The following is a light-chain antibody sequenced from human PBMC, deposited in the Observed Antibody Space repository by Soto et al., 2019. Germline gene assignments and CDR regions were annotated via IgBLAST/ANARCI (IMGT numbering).Light chain of an antibody. J-gene: IGLJ3*02. CDR2: EVS. CDR1: SSDVGGYNY. Sequence: QSALTQPASVSGSPGQSITISCSETSSDVGGYNYVSWYQQHPAKAPKLMIYEVSNRPSGVSHRFSGSKSGNTASLTISGLQTEDEADYYCFSYTTSSTLVFGGGTKVTVL. CDR3: FSYTTSSTLV. V-gene: IGLV2-14*01.